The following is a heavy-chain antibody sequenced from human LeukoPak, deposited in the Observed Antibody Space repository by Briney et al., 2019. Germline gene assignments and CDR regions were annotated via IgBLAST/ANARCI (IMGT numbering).Heavy chain of an antibody. V-gene: IGHV3-21*01. CDR1: GFTFSSYN. J-gene: IGHJ4*02. CDR3: ARVVPDVYYFDY. D-gene: IGHD3-16*01. Sequence: GGSLRLSCAASGFTFSSYNMNWVRRAPGKGLEWVSSISSSSSYIYYADSVKGRFTISRDNAKNSLYLQMNSLRAEDTAVYYCARVVPDVYYFDYWGQGTLVTVSS. CDR2: ISSSSSYI.